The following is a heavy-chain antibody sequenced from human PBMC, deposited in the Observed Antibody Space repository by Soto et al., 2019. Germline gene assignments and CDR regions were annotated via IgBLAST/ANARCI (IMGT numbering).Heavy chain of an antibody. CDR3: ARESISVRHPRGFDF. J-gene: IGHJ4*02. D-gene: IGHD6-6*01. CDR2: IYHSGNT. CDR1: GGSISSGGYY. Sequence: QVQLQESGPGLVKPSQTLALTCTVSGGSISSGGYYWSWIRQHPGKGLEWMGYIYHSGNTYYKPSLMGRLTISVDTSKNQFSLRLSSVTAADTAVYYCARESISVRHPRGFDFWGRGTLVTVSS. V-gene: IGHV4-31*03.